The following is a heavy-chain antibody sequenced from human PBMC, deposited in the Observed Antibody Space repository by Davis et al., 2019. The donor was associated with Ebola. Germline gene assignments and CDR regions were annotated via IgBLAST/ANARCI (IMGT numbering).Heavy chain of an antibody. J-gene: IGHJ4*02. CDR1: GGSISSDGSYY. V-gene: IGHV4-39*01. CDR3: ARLIVGTGGNYFDH. Sequence: PSETLSPTCTVPGGSISSDGSYYWVWVRQPPGKGLDWIGSINYSGKTYYDSTLKSRVTMSVDTSKYQFSLKLLSVTAADTAVYFCARLIVGTGGNYFDHWGQGSLVHVSS. CDR2: INYSGKT. D-gene: IGHD1-26*01.